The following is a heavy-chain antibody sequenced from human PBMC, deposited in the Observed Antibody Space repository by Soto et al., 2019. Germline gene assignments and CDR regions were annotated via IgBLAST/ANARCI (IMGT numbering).Heavy chain of an antibody. J-gene: IGHJ3*02. Sequence: QVQLVESGGGVVQPGRSLRLSCAASGFTFSSYAMHWVRQAPGKGLEWVAVISYDGSNKYYADSVKGRFTISRDNSKNTLYLQMNSLRAEDTAVYYCARDIYGGNRLGAFDIWGQGTMVTVSS. D-gene: IGHD2-15*01. CDR1: GFTFSSYA. CDR2: ISYDGSNK. CDR3: ARDIYGGNRLGAFDI. V-gene: IGHV3-30-3*01.